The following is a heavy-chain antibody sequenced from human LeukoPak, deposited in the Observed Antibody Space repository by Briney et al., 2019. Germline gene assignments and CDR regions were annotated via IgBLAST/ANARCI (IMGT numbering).Heavy chain of an antibody. CDR2: IKTDGSEK. CDR1: GFTFSNYW. V-gene: IGHV3-7*01. Sequence: GGSLRLSCEGSGFTFSNYWMGWVRQAPGKGLQWVANIKTDGSEKYYVDSVKGRFTISRDNAKNSLYLQMNSLRAEDTAVYYCARDGEDIALDYWGQGTLVTVSS. D-gene: IGHD2-15*01. CDR3: ARDGEDIALDY. J-gene: IGHJ4*02.